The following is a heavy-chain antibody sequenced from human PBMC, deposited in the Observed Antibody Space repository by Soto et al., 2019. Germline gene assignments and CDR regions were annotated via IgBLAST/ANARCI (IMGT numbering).Heavy chain of an antibody. J-gene: IGHJ6*02. CDR2: LYWDDYK. CDR3: VQSRCGGDCLEVYSSHAYNGLDV. D-gene: IGHD2-21*02. Sequence: QVTLKESGPTLVKPTQPLTLTCTVSGLSLRTTGVGVGWVRQPPGKALEWLALLYWDDYKRYSPSLRSRLTIAKDIFEKQVVLTMTNMDTVDTATYYCVQSRCGGDCLEVYSSHAYNGLDVWGQGTTVTVSS. V-gene: IGHV2-5*02. CDR1: GLSLRTTGVG.